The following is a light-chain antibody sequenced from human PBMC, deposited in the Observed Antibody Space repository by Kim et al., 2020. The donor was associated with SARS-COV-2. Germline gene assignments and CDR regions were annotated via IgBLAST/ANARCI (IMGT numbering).Light chain of an antibody. V-gene: IGKV3-11*01. Sequence: LSPGERATLSCRASQIVSSYLGWYQQKPGQPPRLLIYDASNRATGIPARFSGSGSGTDFTLTISSLEPEDFAVYYCQQRSNWPLTFGGGTKVDIK. CDR2: DAS. CDR1: QIVSSY. J-gene: IGKJ4*01. CDR3: QQRSNWPLT.